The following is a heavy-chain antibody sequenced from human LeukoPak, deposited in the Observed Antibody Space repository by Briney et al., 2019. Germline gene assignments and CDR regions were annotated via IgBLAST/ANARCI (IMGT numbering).Heavy chain of an antibody. V-gene: IGHV1-46*02. CDR1: GYTFNDYY. D-gene: IGHD2-2*01. CDR2: INPSGGNT. Sequence: ASVKVSCKASGYTFNDYYVHWVRQAPGQGLEWMGIINPSGGNTNYAQKFQGRVTMTEDTSTDTAYMELSSLRSEDTAVYYCATNAAGYQLPGYWGQGTLVTVSS. J-gene: IGHJ4*02. CDR3: ATNAAGYQLPGY.